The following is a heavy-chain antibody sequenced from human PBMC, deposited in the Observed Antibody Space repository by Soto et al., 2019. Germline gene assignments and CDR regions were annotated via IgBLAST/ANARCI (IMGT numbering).Heavy chain of an antibody. CDR1: GYTFTSYG. V-gene: IGHV1-18*01. CDR2: LSAYNGNT. Sequence: ASVKVSCKASGYTFTSYGISWARQAPGQGLEWMGWLSAYNGNTNYAQKLQGRVTMTTDTSTSTAYMELRSRRSDDTAVYYCAGNRRSYSYGSPDAFDIWGQGTMVTVSS. D-gene: IGHD5-18*01. J-gene: IGHJ3*02. CDR3: AGNRRSYSYGSPDAFDI.